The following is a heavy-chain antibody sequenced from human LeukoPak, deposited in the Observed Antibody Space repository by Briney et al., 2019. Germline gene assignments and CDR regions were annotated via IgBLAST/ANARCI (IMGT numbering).Heavy chain of an antibody. CDR3: ARGLIEGYYYDSSGYYTIDAFDI. Sequence: GGSLRLSCAASGFTFSCYDMHWVSQATGKCLEWVSAIGTAGDTYYPGSVKGRFTISRENAKNSLYLQMNSLRAGDTAVYYCARGLIEGYYYDSSGYYTIDAFDIWGQGTMVTVSS. CDR2: IGTAGDT. V-gene: IGHV3-13*01. D-gene: IGHD3-22*01. J-gene: IGHJ3*02. CDR1: GFTFSCYD.